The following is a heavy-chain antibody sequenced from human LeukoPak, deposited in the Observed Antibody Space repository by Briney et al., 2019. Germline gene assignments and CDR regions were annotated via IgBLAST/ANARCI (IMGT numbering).Heavy chain of an antibody. CDR3: ATSFSCSGGSCTGMDV. CDR2: FDPEDGEA. Sequence: ASVKVSCKVSGYTLTELSMHWVRQAPGKGLEWMGGFDPEDGEAIYAQKFQGRVTMTEDTSTDTAYMELSSLRSEDTAVYYCATSFSCSGGSCTGMDVWGQGTTVTVSS. D-gene: IGHD2-15*01. J-gene: IGHJ6*02. V-gene: IGHV1-24*01. CDR1: GYTLTELS.